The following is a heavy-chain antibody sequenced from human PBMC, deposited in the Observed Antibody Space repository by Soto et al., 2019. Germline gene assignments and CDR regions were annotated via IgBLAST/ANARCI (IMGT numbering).Heavy chain of an antibody. CDR3: AREVGATGLDYYYALDG. Sequence: SQTLSLTCAISGDSVSSQNAAWNWIRQSPSRGLEWLGRTNYRSKWYNDYALSVKSRITINPDTSKNQFSLELNSVTPEDTAVYYCAREVGATGLDYYYALDGWGQGTTVTVSS. V-gene: IGHV6-1*01. J-gene: IGHJ6*02. CDR2: TNYRSKWYN. CDR1: GDSVSSQNAA. D-gene: IGHD1-26*01.